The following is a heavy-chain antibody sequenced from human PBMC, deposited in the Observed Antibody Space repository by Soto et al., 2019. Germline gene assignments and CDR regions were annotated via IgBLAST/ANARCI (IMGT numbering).Heavy chain of an antibody. CDR2: IYYTGVS. CDR3: ARNDNHYDVPLGG. Sequence: QVQLQESGPGLVKPSETLSLTCIVSGGSINSSSYYWGWTRQPPGKGLEWIGAIYYTGVSLYNTSLKGRITMSVDTSKNQFSLNLSSLTAADTAVYYCARNDNHYDVPLGGWCQGTLGTVSP. V-gene: IGHV4-39*01. CDR1: GGSINSSSYY. D-gene: IGHD3-22*01. J-gene: IGHJ4*02.